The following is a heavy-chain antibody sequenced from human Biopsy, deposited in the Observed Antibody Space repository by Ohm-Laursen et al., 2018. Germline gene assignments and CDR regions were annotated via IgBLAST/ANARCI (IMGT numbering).Heavy chain of an antibody. Sequence: SETLSLTCTVSGDSINSSYWSWIRQPPGKGLEWIGFISNSGTTYYNPSLKSLVTISVDTSKNQFSLKLNSVTAADTAVYYCARRPYGGTRYWYFDLWGRGTLVTVSS. J-gene: IGHJ2*01. CDR2: ISNSGTT. CDR1: GDSINSSY. CDR3: ARRPYGGTRYWYFDL. D-gene: IGHD4-23*01. V-gene: IGHV4-59*12.